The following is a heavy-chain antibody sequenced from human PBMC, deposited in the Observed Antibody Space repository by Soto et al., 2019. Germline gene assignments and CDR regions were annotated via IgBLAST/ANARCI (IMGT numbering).Heavy chain of an antibody. J-gene: IGHJ4*02. CDR3: ARSPPRGKQCLPNFYD. CDR2: IYTSGST. CDR1: GGSISSYY. D-gene: IGHD6-19*01. Sequence: SETLSLTCTVSGGSISSYYWSWIRQPAGKGLEWIGRIYTSGSTNYNPSLKSRVTMSVDTSKNQFSLKLSSVTAADTAVYYCARSPPRGKQCLPNFYDWGQGTLVTVSS. V-gene: IGHV4-4*07.